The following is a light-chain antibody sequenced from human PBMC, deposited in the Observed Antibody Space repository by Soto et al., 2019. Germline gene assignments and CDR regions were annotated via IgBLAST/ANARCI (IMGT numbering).Light chain of an antibody. CDR1: ESIRKD. CDR2: AAS. J-gene: IGKJ4*01. Sequence: EIVMTQSPATQSVSPGEGATLSSRSSESIRKDLAWYQQKPGQPPRLLIYAASSRATGIPARFSGSGSETEFTLTISSLQSEDFGVFYCHQYAKGLSFGGGTRVEIK. V-gene: IGKV3-15*01. CDR3: HQYAKGLS.